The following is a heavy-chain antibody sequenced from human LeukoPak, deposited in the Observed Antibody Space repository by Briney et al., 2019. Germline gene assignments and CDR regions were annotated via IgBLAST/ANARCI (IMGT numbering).Heavy chain of an antibody. CDR3: ARDWYSSSWYYFDY. D-gene: IGHD6-13*01. CDR2: IWYDGSDK. J-gene: IGHJ4*02. CDR1: GFTFSSYG. Sequence: PGGSLRLSCAASGFTFSSYGMHWVRQAPGKGLEWVAVIWYDGSDKYYADSVKSRFTVSRDNSKNTLYLQMNSLRAEDTAVYYCARDWYSSSWYYFDYWGQGTLVTVSS. V-gene: IGHV3-33*01.